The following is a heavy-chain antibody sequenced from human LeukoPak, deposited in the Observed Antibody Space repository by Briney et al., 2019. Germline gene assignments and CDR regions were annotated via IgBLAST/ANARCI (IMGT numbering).Heavy chain of an antibody. J-gene: IGHJ4*02. V-gene: IGHV3-9*01. Sequence: GGSLRLSCAASGFTFDDYAMHWVRQAPGKGLEWVSGISWNSGSIGYADSVKGRFTISRDNAKNSLYLQMNSLRAEDTASYYCAKDGYSSYWGQGTLVTVSS. CDR1: GFTFDDYA. D-gene: IGHD6-13*01. CDR3: AKDGYSSY. CDR2: ISWNSGSI.